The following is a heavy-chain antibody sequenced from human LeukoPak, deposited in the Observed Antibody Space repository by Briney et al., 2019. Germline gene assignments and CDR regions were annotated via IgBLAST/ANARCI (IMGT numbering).Heavy chain of an antibody. D-gene: IGHD3-9*01. Sequence: PGGSLRLSCESSTYSFSRFSVNWVRQAPGKGLEWLAYISSSSGTIWYADTVQGRFNISRDNAKKTLHLQMDSLRAEDTAVYYCATVATTGHLRYYIYMDFWGEGTTVTVSS. CDR2: ISSSSGTI. J-gene: IGHJ6*03. CDR1: TYSFSRFS. V-gene: IGHV3-48*04. CDR3: ATVATTGHLRYYIYMDF.